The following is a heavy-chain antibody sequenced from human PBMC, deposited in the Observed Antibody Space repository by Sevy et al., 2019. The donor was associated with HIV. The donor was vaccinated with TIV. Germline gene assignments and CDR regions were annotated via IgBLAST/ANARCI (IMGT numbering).Heavy chain of an antibody. CDR2: IKKDGSEK. V-gene: IGHV3-7*03. Sequence: GGSLRLSCAASGFTFSRYWMSWVRQAPGKGLEWVANIKKDGSEKYYVDSVKGRFTISRDNAKNLLFLQMNSLRAEDTAVYYCARDCSSTSCLWGLDVWGQGTTVTVSS. J-gene: IGHJ6*02. CDR3: ARDCSSTSCLWGLDV. CDR1: GFTFSRYW. D-gene: IGHD2-2*01.